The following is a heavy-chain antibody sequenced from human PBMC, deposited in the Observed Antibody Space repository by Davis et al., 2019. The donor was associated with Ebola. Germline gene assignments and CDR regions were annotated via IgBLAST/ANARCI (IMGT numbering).Heavy chain of an antibody. CDR3: AKDPCSGGSCYLYWFDP. CDR1: GFIFSNYD. J-gene: IGHJ5*02. D-gene: IGHD2-15*01. Sequence: PGGSLRLSCAASGFIFSNYDMSWVRQVPGKGLEWVSSVSGSGGHTHYSDSVRGRFTISRDNSKNTLYLQMNSLRAEDTAVYYCAKDPCSGGSCYLYWFDPWGQGTLVTVSS. CDR2: VSGSGGHT. V-gene: IGHV3-23*01.